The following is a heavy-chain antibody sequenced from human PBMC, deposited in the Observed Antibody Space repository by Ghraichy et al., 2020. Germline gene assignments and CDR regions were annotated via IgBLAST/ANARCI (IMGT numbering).Heavy chain of an antibody. J-gene: IGHJ4*02. V-gene: IGHV4-34*01. D-gene: IGHD3-10*01. CDR1: GGSFSGYY. CDR3: ARGWRFEHPQD. CDR2: INHSGST. Sequence: SQTLSLTCAVYGGSFSGYYWSWIRQPPGKGLEWIGEINHSGSTNYNPSLKSRVTISVDTSKNQFSLKLSSVTAADTAVYYCARGWRFEHPQDWGQGTLVTVSS.